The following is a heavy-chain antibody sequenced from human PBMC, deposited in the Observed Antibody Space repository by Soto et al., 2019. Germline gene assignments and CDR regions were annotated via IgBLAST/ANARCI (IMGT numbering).Heavy chain of an antibody. CDR3: ARDNAVGDSSGYYYDFDY. CDR2: IIPIFGTA. J-gene: IGHJ4*02. CDR1: GGTFSSYA. Sequence: SVKVSCKASGGTFSSYAISWVRQAPGQGLEWMGGIIPIFGTANYAQKFQGRVTITADESTSTAYMELSSLRSEDTAVYYCARDNAVGDSSGYYYDFDYWGQGTLVTVSS. D-gene: IGHD3-22*01. V-gene: IGHV1-69*13.